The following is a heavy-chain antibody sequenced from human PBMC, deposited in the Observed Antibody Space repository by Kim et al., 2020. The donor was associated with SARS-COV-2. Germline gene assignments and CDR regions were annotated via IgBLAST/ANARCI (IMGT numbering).Heavy chain of an antibody. J-gene: IGHJ6*02. CDR3: VRRDVHPVIFRSSTSKYGMDV. CDR1: GYTFTAYA. D-gene: IGHD6-13*01. CDR2: IDTNTGNP. Sequence: ASVKVSCKASGYTFTAYAMNWVRQAPGQGLEWMGWIDTNTGNPTYAQGFIGRFVFSLDTSVSTAYLQISSLKAEDTAVYYCVRRDVHPVIFRSSTSKYGMDVWGQGTTVTVSS. V-gene: IGHV7-4-1*02.